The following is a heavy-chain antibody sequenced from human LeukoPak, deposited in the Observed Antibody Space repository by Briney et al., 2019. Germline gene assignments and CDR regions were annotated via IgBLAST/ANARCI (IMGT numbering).Heavy chain of an antibody. J-gene: IGHJ4*02. CDR3: ARLDSNYDGDY. Sequence: SETLSLTCTVSGGSFTNSHYFWGWIRQPPGKGLVWIANIYHTGTTHYNPSLKSRVTISVDSSKNQFSLKLSSVTAADTAVYYCARLDSNYDGDYWGQGTLVTVSS. D-gene: IGHD4-11*01. CDR1: GGSFTNSHYF. CDR2: IYHTGTT. V-gene: IGHV4-39*01.